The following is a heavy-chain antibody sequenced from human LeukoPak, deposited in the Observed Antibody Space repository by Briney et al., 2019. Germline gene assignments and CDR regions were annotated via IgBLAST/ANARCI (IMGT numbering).Heavy chain of an antibody. V-gene: IGHV3-7*01. CDR2: IKQEGRQE. CDR1: GFIVSM. Sequence: GGSLSLSWSPSGFIVSMRSWVRQAPGEGLEWVAKIKQEGRQEYYLVSVRGRFTISRENAKNSVSLQMSSLRAEDTCVYYCARDSRFCASSTCRGDAFDLWGQGTMVTVTS. D-gene: IGHD4/OR15-4a*01. CDR3: ARDSRFCASSTCRGDAFDL. J-gene: IGHJ3*01.